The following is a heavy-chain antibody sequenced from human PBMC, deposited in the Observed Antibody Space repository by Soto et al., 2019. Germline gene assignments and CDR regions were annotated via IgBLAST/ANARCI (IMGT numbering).Heavy chain of an antibody. CDR3: ATGLVVDYDIDY. D-gene: IGHD2-15*01. J-gene: IGHJ4*02. V-gene: IGHV1-69*02. CDR1: GGTFRSYT. CDR2: IIPILGIA. Sequence: QVQPVQSGAEVKKPGSSVKVSCKASGGTFRSYTISWVRQAPGQGLEWMGRIIPILGIANYAQKFQGRVTITADKSTSTAYMELSSLRSEDTAVYYCATGLVVDYDIDYWGQGTLVTVSS.